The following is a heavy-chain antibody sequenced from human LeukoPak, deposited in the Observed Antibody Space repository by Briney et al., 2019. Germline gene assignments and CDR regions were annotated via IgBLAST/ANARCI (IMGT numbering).Heavy chain of an antibody. D-gene: IGHD6-19*01. CDR3: ATSSVAGMVDY. J-gene: IGHJ4*02. CDR1: GGSFSGYY. Sequence: SETLSLTCAVYGGSFSGYYWSWIRQPPGKGLEWIGEINHSGSTNYNPSLKSQVTISVDTSKNQFSLKLSSVTAADTVVYYCATSSVAGMVDYWGQGTLVTVSS. CDR2: INHSGST. V-gene: IGHV4-34*01.